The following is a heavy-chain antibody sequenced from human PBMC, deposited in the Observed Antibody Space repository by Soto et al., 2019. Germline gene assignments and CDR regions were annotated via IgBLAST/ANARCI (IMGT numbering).Heavy chain of an antibody. CDR3: ARVARYYDILTGYHPYYMDV. D-gene: IGHD3-9*01. CDR2: IYYSGST. V-gene: IGHV4-31*02. Sequence: SDTLSXTXTVSGGSISSGGYYWSWIRQHPGKGLEWIGYIYYSGSTYYNPSLKSRVTISVDTSKNQFSLKLSSVIAADTAVYCCARVARYYDILTGYHPYYMDVWGKGTTVTVSS. CDR1: GGSISSGGYY. J-gene: IGHJ6*03.